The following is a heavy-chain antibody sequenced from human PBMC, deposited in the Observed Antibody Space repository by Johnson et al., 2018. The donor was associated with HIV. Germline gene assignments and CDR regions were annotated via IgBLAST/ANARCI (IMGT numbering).Heavy chain of an antibody. CDR1: GFTFSSYA. J-gene: IGHJ3*02. CDR2: ISGSGDSA. CDR3: ARDGMIEGTFDI. V-gene: IGHV3-23*04. Sequence: VQLVESGGGLVQPGGSLRLSCAASGFTFSSYAMSWVRQAPGKGLEWVSAISGSGDSAYYADSVKGRFTISRDNSKNTLYLQMNSLRAEDTAVYYCARDGMIEGTFDIWGQGTMVTVSS. D-gene: IGHD3-22*01.